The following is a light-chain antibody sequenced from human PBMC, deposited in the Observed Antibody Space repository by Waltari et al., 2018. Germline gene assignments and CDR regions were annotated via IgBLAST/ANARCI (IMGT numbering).Light chain of an antibody. CDR3: AAWDDSLSVV. V-gene: IGLV1-44*01. Sequence: QSVLTQPPSASGTPGQRVTISCSGSSSNIGSNTVNWYQQLPGTAPKLLIYSNNQRPAGGRDRFSGSKSGTSASLAISGLQSEDEADYYCAAWDDSLSVVFGGGTKLTVL. J-gene: IGLJ2*01. CDR1: SSNIGSNT. CDR2: SNN.